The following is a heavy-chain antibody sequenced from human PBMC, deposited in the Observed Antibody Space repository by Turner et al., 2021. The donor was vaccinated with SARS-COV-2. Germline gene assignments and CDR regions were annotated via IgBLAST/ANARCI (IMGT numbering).Heavy chain of an antibody. CDR1: GYSLTELS. CDR3: ATGVAVAGTPSEYYYYYGMDV. J-gene: IGHJ6*02. V-gene: IGHV1-24*01. Sequence: QVQLVQSGAEVKKPGASVKVSCKVSGYSLTELSMHWGRQAPGKGLEWMGGFDPEDGETIYAQKFQGRVTMNEDTSTDTAYMELSSLRSEDTAVYYCATGVAVAGTPSEYYYYYGMDVWGQGTTVTVSS. CDR2: FDPEDGET. D-gene: IGHD6-19*01.